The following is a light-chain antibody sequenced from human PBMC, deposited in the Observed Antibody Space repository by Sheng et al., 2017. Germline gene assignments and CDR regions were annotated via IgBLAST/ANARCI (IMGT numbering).Light chain of an antibody. CDR2: GFR. CDR3: MQPLQTPYT. V-gene: IGKV2-28*01. Sequence: DIVLTQSPLSLSVTPGEAASISCRSSQSLLYSNGKNHLDWFLQKSGRVSTTADLFGFRNRAVRGPVDRFSGSGSGTEFTLRITRVEAEDVGIYYCMQPLQTPYTFGQGTKLEI. J-gene: IGKJ2*01. CDR1: QSLLYSNGKNH.